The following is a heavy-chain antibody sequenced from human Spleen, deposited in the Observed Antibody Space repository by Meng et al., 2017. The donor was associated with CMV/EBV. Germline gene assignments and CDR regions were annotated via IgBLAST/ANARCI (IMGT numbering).Heavy chain of an antibody. CDR2: INPSGGST. J-gene: IGHJ4*02. CDR3: ASAVAMACFDY. Sequence: QVQLVQAGAEVNKPGASVKVSCKASGYTFTSYYMHWVRQAPGQGLEWMGIINPSGGSTSYAQKFQGRVTMTRDTSTSTVYMELSSLRSEDTAVYYCASAVAMACFDYWGQGTLVTVSS. D-gene: IGHD5-18*01. V-gene: IGHV1-46*01. CDR1: GYTFTSYY.